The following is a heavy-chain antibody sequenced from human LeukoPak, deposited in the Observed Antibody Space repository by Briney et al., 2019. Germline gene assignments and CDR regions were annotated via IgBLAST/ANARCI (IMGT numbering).Heavy chain of an antibody. CDR3: ARIPNVDTAMVTYGMDV. CDR2: INHSGST. D-gene: IGHD5-18*01. V-gene: IGHV4-34*01. CDR1: GGSFSGYY. Sequence: SETLSLTCAVYGGSFSGYYWSWIRQPPGKGLEWIGEINHSGSTNYNPSLKSRVTISVDTSKNQFSLKLSSVTAADTAVYYCARIPNVDTAMVTYGMDVWGQGTTVTVSS. J-gene: IGHJ6*02.